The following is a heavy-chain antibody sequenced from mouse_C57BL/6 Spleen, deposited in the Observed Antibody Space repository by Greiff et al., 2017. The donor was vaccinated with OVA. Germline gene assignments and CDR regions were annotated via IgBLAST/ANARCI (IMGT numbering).Heavy chain of an antibody. V-gene: IGHV5-17*01. CDR2: ISSGSSTI. CDR1: GFTFSDYG. J-gene: IGHJ3*01. D-gene: IGHD2-1*01. CDR3: ARGYYGNYIAY. Sequence: EVNLVESGGGLVKPGGSLKLSCAASGFTFSDYGMHWVRQAPEKGLEWVAYISSGSSTIYYADTVKGRFTISRDNAKNTLFLQMTSLRSEDTAMYYCARGYYGNYIAYWGQGTLVTVSA.